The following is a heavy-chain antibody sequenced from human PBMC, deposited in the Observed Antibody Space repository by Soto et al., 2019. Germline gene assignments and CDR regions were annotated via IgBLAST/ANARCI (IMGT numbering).Heavy chain of an antibody. Sequence: EVQLVESGGGLVQPGGSLRLSCAASGFTFSSYSMNWVRQAPGKGLEWVSYISSSSSYTNYADSVKGRFTISRDNAKNSLYLQMNSLRAEDTAVYYCARDGLHNYYDSSGYDYWGQGTLVTVSS. CDR2: ISSSSSYT. CDR3: ARDGLHNYYDSSGYDY. CDR1: GFTFSSYS. J-gene: IGHJ4*02. D-gene: IGHD3-22*01. V-gene: IGHV3-48*04.